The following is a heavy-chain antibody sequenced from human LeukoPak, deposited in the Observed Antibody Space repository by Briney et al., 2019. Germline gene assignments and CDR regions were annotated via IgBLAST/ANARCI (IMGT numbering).Heavy chain of an antibody. D-gene: IGHD3-22*01. V-gene: IGHV1-69*05. J-gene: IGHJ4*02. CDR3: ARSDSSGYYYYFDY. CDR2: IIPIFGTA. Sequence: SVKVSCKASGGTFSSYAISWVRQAPGPGLEWMGRIIPIFGTANYAQKFQGRVTITTDESTSTAYMELSSLISEDTPVYYCARSDSSGYYYYFDYWGQGTLVTVSS. CDR1: GGTFSSYA.